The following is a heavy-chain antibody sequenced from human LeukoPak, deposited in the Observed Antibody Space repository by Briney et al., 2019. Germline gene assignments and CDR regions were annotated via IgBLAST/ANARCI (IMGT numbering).Heavy chain of an antibody. CDR3: ARDSVGRDGYNYYYYYGMDV. J-gene: IGHJ6*02. CDR1: GGSISSYY. CDR2: IYYSGST. V-gene: IGHV4-59*01. Sequence: SETLSLTCTVSGGSISSYYWSWIRQPPGKGLEWIGYIYYSGSTNYNPSLKSRVTISVDTSKNQFSLKLSSVTAADTAVYYCARDSVGRDGYNYYYYYGMDVWGQGTTVTVSS. D-gene: IGHD5-24*01.